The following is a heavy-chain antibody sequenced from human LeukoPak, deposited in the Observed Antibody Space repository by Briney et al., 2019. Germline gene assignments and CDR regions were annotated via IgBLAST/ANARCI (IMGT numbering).Heavy chain of an antibody. CDR3: ARGGEGCYGRDV. CDR1: GYTFSGKY. CDR2: INPNSGGT. V-gene: IGHV1-2*02. Sequence: ASVKLTCKVSGYTFSGKYRHGLRQAPGQGLEWMGWINPNSGGTNYAQKFQGRVTMTRDTSISTAYMELSRLRADDTAVYYCARGGEGCYGRDVWAQRPTVTVS. J-gene: IGHJ6*02. D-gene: IGHD2-15*01.